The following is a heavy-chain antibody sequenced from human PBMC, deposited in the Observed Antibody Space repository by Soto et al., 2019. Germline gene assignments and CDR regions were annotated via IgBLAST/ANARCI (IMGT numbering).Heavy chain of an antibody. CDR3: ARDLGTTFAGPPRRETYGGLDP. CDR1: GGTFTYYG. V-gene: IGHV1-69*01. CDR2: IIPIIGPA. J-gene: IGHJ5*02. Sequence: QVQLVQSGAEVKRPGSSVKLSCKASGGTFTYYGISWVRQAPGQGLEWMGGIIPIIGPATYAQKFQGRVTITADQSTSTAYMELSSLGSDDTALYYCARDLGTTFAGPPRRETYGGLDPWGQGTLVTVSS. D-gene: IGHD3-10*02.